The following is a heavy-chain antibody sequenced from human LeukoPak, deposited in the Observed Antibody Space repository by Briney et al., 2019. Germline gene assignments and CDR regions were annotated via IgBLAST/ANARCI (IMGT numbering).Heavy chain of an antibody. J-gene: IGHJ5*02. Sequence: GASVKVSCKASGYTFTSYGISWVRQAPGQGLEWMGWISAYNGNTNYAQKFQGRVTMTRDTSISTAYMELSRLRSDDTAVYYCARSNPLDWFDPWGQGTLVTVSS. CDR2: ISAYNGNT. CDR1: GYTFTSYG. CDR3: ARSNPLDWFDP. V-gene: IGHV1-18*01.